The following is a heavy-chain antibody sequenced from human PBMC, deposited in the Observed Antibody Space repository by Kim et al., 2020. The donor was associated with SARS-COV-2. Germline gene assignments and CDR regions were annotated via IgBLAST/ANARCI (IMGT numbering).Heavy chain of an antibody. Sequence: SETLSLTCAVSGGSISNSNWWSWVRQPPGKGLEWIGEIYHSGSTNYNPSLKSRVTISVDKSKNQFSLKLSSVTAADTAVYYCARCFSDFWSGYHFDYWGQGTLVTVSS. V-gene: IGHV4-4*02. J-gene: IGHJ4*02. CDR3: ARCFSDFWSGYHFDY. D-gene: IGHD3-3*01. CDR2: IYHSGST. CDR1: GGSISNSNW.